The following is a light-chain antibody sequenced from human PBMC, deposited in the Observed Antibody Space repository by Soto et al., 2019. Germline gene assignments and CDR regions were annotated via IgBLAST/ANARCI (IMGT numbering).Light chain of an antibody. V-gene: IGKV1-39*01. CDR3: QQTYSTPRT. CDR1: QTISGF. CDR2: SAS. Sequence: DIQMTQSPSSLSASVGDRVTITCRASQTISGFLNWYQQRPRKAPKLLIYSASNLQSGVPSRFSGSGSGTDFTLTISSLQPEDFATYYCQQTYSTPRTFGQGTKLEIK. J-gene: IGKJ2*02.